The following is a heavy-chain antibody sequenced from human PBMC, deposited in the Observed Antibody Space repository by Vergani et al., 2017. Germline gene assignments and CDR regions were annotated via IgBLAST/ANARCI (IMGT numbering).Heavy chain of an antibody. Sequence: QVQLVQSGAEVKKPGASVKVSCKASGYTFTSYYMHWVRQAPGQGLEWMGIINPSGGSTSYAQKFQGRVTMTRDTSTSTGYMELSSLRSEDTAVYYCARALRNYYYMDVGGEGTTVTVSS. V-gene: IGHV1-46*01. CDR1: GYTFTSYY. J-gene: IGHJ6*03. CDR3: ARALRNYYYMDV. D-gene: IGHD4-17*01. CDR2: INPSGGST.